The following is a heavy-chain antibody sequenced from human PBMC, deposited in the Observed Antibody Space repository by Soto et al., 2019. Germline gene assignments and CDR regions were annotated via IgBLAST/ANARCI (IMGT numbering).Heavy chain of an antibody. J-gene: IGHJ4*02. CDR3: ARHYDSSGYYPSAAFDY. Sequence: GGSLRLSCAASGFTFSSYEMNWVRQAPGKGLEWVSYISSSGSTIYYADSVKGRFTISRDNAKNSLYLQMNSLRAKDTAVYYCARHYDSSGYYPSAAFDYWGQGTLVTVSS. CDR1: GFTFSSYE. CDR2: ISSSGSTI. V-gene: IGHV3-48*03. D-gene: IGHD3-22*01.